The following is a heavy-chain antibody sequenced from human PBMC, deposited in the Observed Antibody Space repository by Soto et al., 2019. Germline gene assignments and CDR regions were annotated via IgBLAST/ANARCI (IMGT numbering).Heavy chain of an antibody. CDR2: VYHSGNT. CDR3: GRHAPMGGRGVGLDV. V-gene: IGHV4-39*01. D-gene: IGHD3-10*01. J-gene: IGHJ6*02. CDR1: GGSISSSSYY. Sequence: QLQLQESCPGLIKPSETLSLTCIVSGGSISSSSYYWGWIRQPPGKGLEWTGRVYHSGNTHNNPSLKSRATVSVDLSKNPFSLKLTSVTAADTAGYYCGRHAPMGGRGVGLDVWGQGTTVTVSS.